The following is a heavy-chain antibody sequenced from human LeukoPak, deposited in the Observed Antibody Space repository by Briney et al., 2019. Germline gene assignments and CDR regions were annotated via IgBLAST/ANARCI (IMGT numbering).Heavy chain of an antibody. CDR3: AREAGGLRGYSYGYGDYFDY. D-gene: IGHD5-18*01. J-gene: IGHJ4*02. CDR2: IYSGGST. CDR1: GFTVSSNY. Sequence: PGGSLRLSCAASGFTVSSNYMSWVRQAPGKGLEWVSVIYSGGSTYYADSVKGRFTISRDNSKNTLYLQMNSLRAEDTAVYYCAREAGGLRGYSYGYGDYFDYWGQGTLVTVSS. V-gene: IGHV3-53*01.